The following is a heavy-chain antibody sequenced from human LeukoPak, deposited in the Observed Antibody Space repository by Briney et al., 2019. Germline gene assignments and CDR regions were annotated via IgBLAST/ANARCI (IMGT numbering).Heavy chain of an antibody. Sequence: HPGGSLRLSCAASGFTFDTYWMTWVRLAPGKGLEWVANIKEDGSRQFYVDSVKGRFTISRDNAKNSLFLQMDSLRPDDTAMYYCARDPHYYDRSAWDYWGQGTLVTVSS. CDR2: IKEDGSRQ. CDR3: ARDPHYYDRSAWDY. J-gene: IGHJ4*02. CDR1: GFTFDTYW. V-gene: IGHV3-7*01. D-gene: IGHD3-22*01.